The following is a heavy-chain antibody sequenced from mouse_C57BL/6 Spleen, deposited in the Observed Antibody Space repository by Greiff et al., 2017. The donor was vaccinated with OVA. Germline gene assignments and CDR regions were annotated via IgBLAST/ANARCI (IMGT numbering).Heavy chain of an antibody. CDR1: GYTFTSYG. D-gene: IGHD1-1*01. J-gene: IGHJ1*03. Sequence: QVQLQQSGAELARPGASVKLSCKASGYTFTSYGISWVKQSTGQGLEWIGEIYPRSGNTYYNEKLKGKATLTADKSSSTAYMELRSLTSEDAAVYFCARGAYYGSSYWYVDVWGTGTTVTVSS. V-gene: IGHV1-81*01. CDR2: IYPRSGNT. CDR3: ARGAYYGSSYWYVDV.